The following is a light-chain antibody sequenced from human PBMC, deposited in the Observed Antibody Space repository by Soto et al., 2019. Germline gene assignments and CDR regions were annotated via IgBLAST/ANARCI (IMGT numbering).Light chain of an antibody. CDR3: GSWDSSLSAYV. CDR1: ASNIGASYD. Sequence: QSVLTQPPSVSGAPGQRVTISCAGSASNIGASYDVHWYQQVPGTAPKLLIYGNFNRPSGVPDRFSGSKSGTSATLGITGFQTGDEADYYCGSWDSSLSAYVFGTGTKLTVL. V-gene: IGLV1-40*01. J-gene: IGLJ1*01. CDR2: GNF.